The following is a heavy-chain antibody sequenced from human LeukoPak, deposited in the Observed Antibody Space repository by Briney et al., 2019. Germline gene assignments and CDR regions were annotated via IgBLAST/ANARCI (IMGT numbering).Heavy chain of an antibody. D-gene: IGHD6-13*01. CDR2: IRYDGSNK. CDR3: AKDLVRAAAGILHAFDI. J-gene: IGHJ3*02. V-gene: IGHV3-30*02. Sequence: GGSLRLSCAASGFTFSSYGMHWVRQAPGKGLEWVAFIRYDGSNKYYADSVKGRFTISRDNSKNTLYLQMNSLRAGDTAVYYCAKDLVRAAAGILHAFDIWGQGTMVTVSS. CDR1: GFTFSSYG.